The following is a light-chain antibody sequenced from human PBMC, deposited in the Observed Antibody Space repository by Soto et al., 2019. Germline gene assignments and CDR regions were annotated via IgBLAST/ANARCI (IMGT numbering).Light chain of an antibody. CDR3: QSYDSSLSGSDVV. V-gene: IGLV1-40*01. Sequence: QSVLTQPPSVSGAPGQRVTISCTGSSSNIGAGYDVHWYQQLPGTAPKLLIYGNSNRPSGVPDRFCGSKSGTSASLAITGLQAEDEADYYCQSYDSSLSGSDVVFGGGTKVTVL. CDR1: SSNIGAGYD. CDR2: GNS. J-gene: IGLJ2*01.